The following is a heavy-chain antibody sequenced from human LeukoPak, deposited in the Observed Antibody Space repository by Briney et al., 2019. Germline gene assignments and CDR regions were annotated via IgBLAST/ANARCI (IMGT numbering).Heavy chain of an antibody. Sequence: GGSLRLSCAASGFTFSSYSMNWVRQAPGKGLEWVSSISSSSSYIYYADSVKGRFTISRDNAKNSLYLQMNSLRAEDTAVYYCARDCSGGSCYSAIDYWGQGTLVTVSS. CDR2: ISSSSSYI. J-gene: IGHJ4*02. CDR3: ARDCSGGSCYSAIDY. CDR1: GFTFSSYS. D-gene: IGHD2-15*01. V-gene: IGHV3-21*01.